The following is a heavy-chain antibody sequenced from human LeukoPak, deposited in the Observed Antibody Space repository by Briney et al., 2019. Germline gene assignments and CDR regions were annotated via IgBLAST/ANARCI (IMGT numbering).Heavy chain of an antibody. CDR1: GFTFSSYW. D-gene: IGHD6-13*01. Sequence: PGGSLRLSCAAPGFTFSSYWMHWVRQAPGKGLVWVSRINSDATSTSYANSVKGRFTISRDNAKNTLYLQMNSLRGEDTAVYYCAGDYSRSWYPDYWGQGTLVTVSS. J-gene: IGHJ4*02. V-gene: IGHV3-74*01. CDR3: AGDYSRSWYPDY. CDR2: INSDATST.